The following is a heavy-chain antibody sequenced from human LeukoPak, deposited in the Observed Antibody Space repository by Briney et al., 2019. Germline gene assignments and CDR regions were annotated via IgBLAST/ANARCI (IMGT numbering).Heavy chain of an antibody. CDR2: ISGSGSAI. D-gene: IGHD3-22*01. CDR3: ARDLRDTMIDRGVFFDY. Sequence: GGSLRLSCAASGFTFSSYEMNWVRQAPGKGLEWVSYISGSGSAIYYADSVKGRFTISRDNAKNSLYLQMNSLRAEDTAVYYCARDLRDTMIDRGVFFDYWGQGTLVTVSS. J-gene: IGHJ4*02. V-gene: IGHV3-48*03. CDR1: GFTFSSYE.